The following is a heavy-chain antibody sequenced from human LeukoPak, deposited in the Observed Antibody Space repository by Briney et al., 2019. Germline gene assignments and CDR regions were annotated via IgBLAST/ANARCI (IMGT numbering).Heavy chain of an antibody. CDR3: ARVNVDTAE. J-gene: IGHJ4*02. Sequence: PGGSLRLSCAASGFTFSSFWMHWVRQAPGKSLVWVSRINPDGSGTNYADSVKGRFTVSRDNAKNTLYLQMNSPRAEDTAVYYCARVNVDTAEWGQGTLVTVSS. V-gene: IGHV3-74*01. CDR2: INPDGSGT. D-gene: IGHD5-18*01. CDR1: GFTFSSFW.